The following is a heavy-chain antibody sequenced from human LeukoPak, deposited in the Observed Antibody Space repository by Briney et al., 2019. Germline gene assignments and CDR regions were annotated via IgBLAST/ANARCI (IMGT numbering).Heavy chain of an antibody. J-gene: IGHJ4*02. CDR2: INSDGSST. V-gene: IGHV3-74*01. D-gene: IGHD5-18*01. Sequence: GGSLRLSCAASGFTFSSYWMHWVRQAPGKGLVWVSRINSDGSSTSYADSVKGRFTISRDNAKNSLFLQMNSLRTEDTAVYYCARGLRQTIGYPLFDYWGQGALVTVSS. CDR1: GFTFSSYW. CDR3: ARGLRQTIGYPLFDY.